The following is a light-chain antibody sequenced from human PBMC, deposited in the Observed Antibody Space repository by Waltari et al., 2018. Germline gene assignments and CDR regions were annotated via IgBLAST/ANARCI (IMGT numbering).Light chain of an antibody. J-gene: IGLJ3*02. Sequence: QSVLTQPPSVSAAPGQRVTISCTGSGSNIGAGYDVHWYQQHPGTAPKLLIKDNTNRPSGVPDRVSGSKSGTSASLAITGLQPEDEADYYCQSYDSSLTGSWVFGGGTRLTVL. CDR3: QSYDSSLTGSWV. CDR1: GSNIGAGYD. V-gene: IGLV1-40*01. CDR2: DNT.